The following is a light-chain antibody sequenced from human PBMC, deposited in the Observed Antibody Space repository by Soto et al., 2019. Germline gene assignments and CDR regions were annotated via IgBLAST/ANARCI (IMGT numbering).Light chain of an antibody. V-gene: IGLV2-23*01. CDR2: EGS. CDR3: CSYAGSSTYV. CDR1: SSDVGSYNL. Sequence: QSVLTQPASVSGSPGQSITISCTGTSSDVGSYNLVSWYQQHPGKAPKLMIYEGSKRPSGVSNRFSGSKSGNTASLTISGLHAEDEADYYCCSYAGSSTYVFGSGTKLTVL. J-gene: IGLJ1*01.